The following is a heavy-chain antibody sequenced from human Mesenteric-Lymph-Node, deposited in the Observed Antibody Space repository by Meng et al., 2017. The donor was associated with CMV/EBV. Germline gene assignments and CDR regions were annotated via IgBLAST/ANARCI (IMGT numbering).Heavy chain of an antibody. Sequence: ASVKVSCKASGGTFSSYAISWVRQAPGQGLEWMGWINPNSGGTNYAQKFQGRVTMTRDTSISTAYMELSRLRSDDTAVYYCARDRCSSTSCYPNPDWYFDLWGRGTLVTVSS. CDR2: INPNSGGT. CDR1: GGTFSSYA. V-gene: IGHV1-2*02. CDR3: ARDRCSSTSCYPNPDWYFDL. J-gene: IGHJ2*01. D-gene: IGHD2-2*01.